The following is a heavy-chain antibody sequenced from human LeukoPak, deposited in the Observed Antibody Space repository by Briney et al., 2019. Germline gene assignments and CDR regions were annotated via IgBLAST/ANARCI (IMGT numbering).Heavy chain of an antibody. Sequence: GGSLRLSCAASGFAFDYYWMNWVRQAPGKRLVWVSRIHSDGGVTRYADSVKGRFTISRDNAKNTLYLQMNSVRDEDTAVYYCARVLDYGWFDPWGQGTLVAVSS. D-gene: IGHD3-16*01. V-gene: IGHV3-74*01. CDR1: GFAFDYYW. CDR3: ARVLDYGWFDP. J-gene: IGHJ5*02. CDR2: IHSDGGVT.